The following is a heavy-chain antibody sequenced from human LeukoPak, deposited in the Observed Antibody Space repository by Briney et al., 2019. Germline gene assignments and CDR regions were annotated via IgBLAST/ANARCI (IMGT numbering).Heavy chain of an antibody. Sequence: SETLSLTCTVSGGSISSGDYYWSWIRQPPGKGLEWIGYIYYSGSTYYNPSLKSRVTISVDTSKNQFSLKLSSATAADTAVYYCARVPAAIGGFDPWGQGTLVTVSS. J-gene: IGHJ5*02. CDR2: IYYSGST. CDR1: GGSISSGDYY. CDR3: ARVPAAIGGFDP. D-gene: IGHD2-2*01. V-gene: IGHV4-30-4*08.